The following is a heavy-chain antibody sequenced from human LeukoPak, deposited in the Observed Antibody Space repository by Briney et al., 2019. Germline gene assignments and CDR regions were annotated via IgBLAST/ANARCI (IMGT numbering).Heavy chain of an antibody. CDR2: ISGSGGST. V-gene: IGHV3-23*01. J-gene: IGHJ4*02. CDR1: GFTFSSYA. Sequence: GGSLRLSCAASGFTFSSYAMSWARQAPGKGLEWVSAISGSGGSTYYADSVKGRFTISRDNSKNTLYLQMNSLRAEDTAVYYCAKVPGGYSYGYHYWGQGTLVTVSS. CDR3: AKVPGGYSYGYHY. D-gene: IGHD5-18*01.